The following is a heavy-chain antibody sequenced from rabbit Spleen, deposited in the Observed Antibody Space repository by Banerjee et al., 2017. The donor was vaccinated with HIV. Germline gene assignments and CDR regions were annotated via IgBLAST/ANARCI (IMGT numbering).Heavy chain of an antibody. Sequence: QSLEESGGDLVKPGASLTLTCTASGFSFSSSDYICWVRQAPGKGLEWISCIAGSSSGFTYSATWAKGRFTCSKTSSTTVTLQMTSLTVADTATYFCARDTSSSFSSYGMDLWGPGTLVTVS. CDR2: IAGSSSGFT. V-gene: IGHV1S40*01. CDR1: GFSFSSSDY. CDR3: ARDTSSSFSSYGMDL. J-gene: IGHJ6*01. D-gene: IGHD1-1*01.